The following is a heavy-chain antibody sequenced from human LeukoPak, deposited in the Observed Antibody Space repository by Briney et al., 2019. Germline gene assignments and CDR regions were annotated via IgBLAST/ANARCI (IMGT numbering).Heavy chain of an antibody. Sequence: SETLSLTCTVSGGSISSSSYYWGWIRQPPGKGLEWIGSIYYSGSTYYNPSLKSRVTIAVDTSKNQFSLELSSVTAADTAVYYCARTTVTIKVDYYYYMDVWGKGTTVTVSS. J-gene: IGHJ6*03. CDR1: GGSISSSSYY. D-gene: IGHD4-11*01. CDR3: ARTTVTIKVDYYYYMDV. V-gene: IGHV4-39*01. CDR2: IYYSGST.